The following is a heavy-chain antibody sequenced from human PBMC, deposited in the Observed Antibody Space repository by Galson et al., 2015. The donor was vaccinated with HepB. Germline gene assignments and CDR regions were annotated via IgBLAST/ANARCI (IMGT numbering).Heavy chain of an antibody. CDR1: GFTFSSYA. J-gene: IGHJ2*01. Sequence: SLRLSCAASGFTFSSYAMSWVRQAPGKGLEWVSGISGSGGNTNYADSVKGRFTISRDNSKNTLYLQMNSLRVEDTAVYYCAKAHQQGLVLWYFDLWGRGTLVTVSS. CDR2: ISGSGGNT. V-gene: IGHV3-23*01. D-gene: IGHD6-19*01. CDR3: AKAHQQGLVLWYFDL.